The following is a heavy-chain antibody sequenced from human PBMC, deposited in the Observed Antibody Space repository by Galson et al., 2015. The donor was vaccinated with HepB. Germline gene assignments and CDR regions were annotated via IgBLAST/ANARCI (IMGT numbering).Heavy chain of an antibody. Sequence: SLRLSCAASGFTFNRFSMNWVRQAPGKGLEWVSYISSTSGSIYYADSLRGRVTFSRDNAKNTLFLQINSLTDEDTAVYYCARGPQWLLLVYFFDYWGQGTLVTVSS. CDR3: ARGPQWLLLVYFFDY. J-gene: IGHJ4*02. CDR1: GFTFNRFS. V-gene: IGHV3-48*02. D-gene: IGHD6-19*01. CDR2: ISSTSGSI.